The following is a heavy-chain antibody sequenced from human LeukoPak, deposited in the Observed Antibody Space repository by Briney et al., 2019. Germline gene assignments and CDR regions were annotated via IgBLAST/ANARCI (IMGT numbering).Heavy chain of an antibody. V-gene: IGHV4-39*01. D-gene: IGHD3-10*01. J-gene: IGHJ5*02. Sequence: PGKGLEWIRSIHDSGSTYYNPSLKSRVTISVDTSKNQFSLKLNSVTAADTAVYYCARHYGPWGQGTLVTVSS. CDR2: IHDSGST. CDR3: ARHYGP.